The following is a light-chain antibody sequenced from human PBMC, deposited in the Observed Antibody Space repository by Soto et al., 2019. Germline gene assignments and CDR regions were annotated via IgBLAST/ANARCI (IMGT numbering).Light chain of an antibody. CDR3: QQASSFPFT. V-gene: IGKV3-11*01. CDR2: DAS. Sequence: EIVLTQSPATLSLSPGERATLSCRASQSVSSYLAWYQQKPGQAPRLLIYDASNRATGIPARFSGSGSGTEFTLTISSLQPEDFATYYCQQASSFPFTFGGGTEVQIK. CDR1: QSVSSY. J-gene: IGKJ4*01.